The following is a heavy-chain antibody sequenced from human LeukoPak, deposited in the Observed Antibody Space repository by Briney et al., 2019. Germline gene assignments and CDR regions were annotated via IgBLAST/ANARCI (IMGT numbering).Heavy chain of an antibody. CDR3: ARDNVKTAFDP. D-gene: IGHD1-1*01. CDR1: GFTFSSYS. V-gene: IGHV3-21*01. Sequence: PGGSLRLSCAASGFTFSSYSMNWVRQAPGKGLEWVSSISSSSSYIYYVDSVKGRFTISRDNAKNSLYLQMNSLRAEDTAVYYCARDNVKTAFDPWGQGTLVTVSS. J-gene: IGHJ5*02. CDR2: ISSSSSYI.